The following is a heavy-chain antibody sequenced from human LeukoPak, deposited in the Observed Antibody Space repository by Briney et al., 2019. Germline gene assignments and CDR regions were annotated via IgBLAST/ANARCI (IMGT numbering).Heavy chain of an antibody. J-gene: IGHJ3*02. CDR2: ISWNSGII. D-gene: IGHD1-26*01. Sequence: GGSLRLSCAASGFTFDDYAMYWVRQAPGKGLEWVSGISWNSGIIGYADSVKGRFTISRDDAKNSLYLQMNSLRAEDTAVYYCAGPRRDLLSAFDIWGQGTMVTVSS. CDR1: GFTFDDYA. V-gene: IGHV3-9*01. CDR3: AGPRRDLLSAFDI.